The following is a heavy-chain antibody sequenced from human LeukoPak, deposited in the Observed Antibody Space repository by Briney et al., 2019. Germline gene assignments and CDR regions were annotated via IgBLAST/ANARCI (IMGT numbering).Heavy chain of an antibody. CDR3: AMAKSGDSYGDAFDI. D-gene: IGHD5-18*01. V-gene: IGHV1-69*13. Sequence: ASVNVSCKASGGTFSSYAISWVRQAPGQGLEWMGGIIPIFGTANYAQKFQGRVTITADESTSTAYMELSSLRSEDTAVYYCAMAKSGDSYGDAFDIWGQGTMVTVSS. CDR2: IIPIFGTA. J-gene: IGHJ3*02. CDR1: GGTFSSYA.